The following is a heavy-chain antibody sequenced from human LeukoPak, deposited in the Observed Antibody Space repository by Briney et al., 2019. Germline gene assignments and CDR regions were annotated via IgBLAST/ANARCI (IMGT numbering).Heavy chain of an antibody. CDR2: ISSSSSYI. CDR1: GFTFSTYT. Sequence: GGSLRLSCAASGFTFSTYTMNWVRQAPGKGLEWVSSISSSSSYIYYADSVKGRLTISRANAKKSLYLQMTSMRTDETAMYYCAGLGGGSGGTFDIWGQGTMVTVSS. D-gene: IGHD3-16*01. CDR3: AGLGGGSGGTFDI. J-gene: IGHJ3*02. V-gene: IGHV3-21*01.